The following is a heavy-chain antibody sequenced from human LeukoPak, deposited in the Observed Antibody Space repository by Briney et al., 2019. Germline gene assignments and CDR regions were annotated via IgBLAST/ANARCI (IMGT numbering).Heavy chain of an antibody. V-gene: IGHV3-53*01. Sequence: GGSLRLSCAASGFTVSSNYMSWVRQAPGKGLEWASVIYSGGSTYYADSVKGRFTISRDNSKNTLYLQMNSPRAEDTAVYYCAKDSLLWFGELSPYYFDYWGQGTLVTVSS. CDR3: AKDSLLWFGELSPYYFDY. D-gene: IGHD3-10*01. CDR2: IYSGGST. J-gene: IGHJ4*02. CDR1: GFTVSSNY.